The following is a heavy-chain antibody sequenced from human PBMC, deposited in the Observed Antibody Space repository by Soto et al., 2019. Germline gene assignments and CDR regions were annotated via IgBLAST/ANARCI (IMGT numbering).Heavy chain of an antibody. CDR1: AGSITSYY. CDR2: VYNSETT. Sequence: SETLSLTCTVSAGSITSYYWSWIRQPPGKGLEWIGYVYNSETTNYNPSLKSRVTISIDTSKNQFSLKLTSLTATDTAVYYCTRGGASSKWLDPWGQGTLVTSPQ. CDR3: TRGGASSKWLDP. V-gene: IGHV4-59*01. J-gene: IGHJ5*02.